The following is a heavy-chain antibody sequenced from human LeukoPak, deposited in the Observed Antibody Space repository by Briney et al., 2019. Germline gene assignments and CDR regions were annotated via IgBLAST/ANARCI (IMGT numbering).Heavy chain of an antibody. CDR1: GFTFSSYG. CDR3: AVEYDFWSGRFFGY. D-gene: IGHD3-3*01. V-gene: IGHV3-33*01. J-gene: IGHJ4*02. CDR2: IWYDGSNK. Sequence: GGSLTLSCAASGFTFSSYGMHWVRQAPGKGLEWVAVIWYDGSNKYYADSVKGRFTISRDNSKNTLYLQMNSLRAEDTAVYYCAVEYDFWSGRFFGYWGQGTLVTVSS.